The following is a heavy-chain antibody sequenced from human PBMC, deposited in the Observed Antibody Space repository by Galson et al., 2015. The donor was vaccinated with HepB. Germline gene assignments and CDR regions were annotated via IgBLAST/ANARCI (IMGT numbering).Heavy chain of an antibody. V-gene: IGHV1-18*04. D-gene: IGHD1-26*01. CDR2: ISAYNGNT. CDR1: GYTFTSYG. J-gene: IGHJ4*02. CDR3: ARSGYIPWELLSVGRSPFDY. Sequence: SVKVSCKASGYTFTSYGISWVRQATGQGLEWMGWISAYNGNTNYAQKLQGRVTMTTDTSTSTAYMELRSLRSDDTAVYYCARSGYIPWELLSVGRSPFDYWGQGTLVTVSS.